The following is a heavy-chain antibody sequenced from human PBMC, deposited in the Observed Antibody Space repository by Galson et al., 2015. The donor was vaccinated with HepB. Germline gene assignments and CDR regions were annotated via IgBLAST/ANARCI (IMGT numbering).Heavy chain of an antibody. V-gene: IGHV3-23*01. CDR3: ANSVVPAATVDY. D-gene: IGHD2-2*01. J-gene: IGHJ4*02. CDR1: GFTFSSYA. CDR2: ISGSGGST. Sequence: SLRLSCAASGFTFSSYAMSWVRQAPGKGLEWVSAISGSGGSTYYADSVKGRFTISRDNSKNTLYLQMNSLRAEDTAVYYCANSVVPAATVDYWGQGTLVTVSS.